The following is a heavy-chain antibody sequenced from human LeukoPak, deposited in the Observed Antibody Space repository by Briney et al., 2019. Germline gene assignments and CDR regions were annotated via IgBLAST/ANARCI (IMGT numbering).Heavy chain of an antibody. CDR3: ASAYTYASRFVY. V-gene: IGHV4-61*02. CDR2: IYTSGGT. D-gene: IGHD5-18*01. J-gene: IGHJ4*02. Sequence: SQTLSLTCTVSGGSISSGDNYWSWIRQPAGKGLEWIGRIYTSGGTNYNPSLKSRVTISEDTSKNQFSLKLRSVSAADTAVYYCASAYTYASRFVYWGQGTLVTVSS. CDR1: GGSISSGDNY.